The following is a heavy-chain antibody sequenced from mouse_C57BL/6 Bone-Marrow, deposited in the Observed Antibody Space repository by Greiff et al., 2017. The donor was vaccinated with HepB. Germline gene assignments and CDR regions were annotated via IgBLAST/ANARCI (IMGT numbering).Heavy chain of an antibody. V-gene: IGHV14-4*01. CDR2: IDPENGDT. J-gene: IGHJ4*01. Sequence: VQLQQSGAELVRPGASVKLSCTASGFNIKDDYMHWVKQRPEQGLEWIGWIDPENGDTEYASKFQGKATITADTSSNTAYLQLSSLTSEDTAVYYCTLIYYYGSSFSMDYWGQGTSVTVSS. CDR1: GFNIKDDY. D-gene: IGHD1-1*01. CDR3: TLIYYYGSSFSMDY.